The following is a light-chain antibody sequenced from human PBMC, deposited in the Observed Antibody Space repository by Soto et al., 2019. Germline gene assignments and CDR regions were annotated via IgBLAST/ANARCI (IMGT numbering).Light chain of an antibody. CDR1: QSVSSN. J-gene: IGKJ1*01. V-gene: IGKV3-15*01. Sequence: EIVMTQSPATLSVSPGERATLSCRASQSVSSNLAWYQQKPGQAPRLLIYDASARVTGIPARFSGSGAGTAFTLTISSLQSEDFAVYYCQQYDNWPPTFGEGTKVEIK. CDR3: QQYDNWPPT. CDR2: DAS.